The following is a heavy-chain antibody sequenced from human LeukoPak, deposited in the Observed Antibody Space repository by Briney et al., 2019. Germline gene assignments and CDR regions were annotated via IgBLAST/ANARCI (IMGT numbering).Heavy chain of an antibody. CDR1: GFTFSSYA. Sequence: GGSLRLSCAASGFTFSSYAMSWVRQAPGKGLEWVSAISGSGGSTYYADSVKGRFTISRDNSKNTLYLQMNSLRAEDTAVYYCAKDPRKGSGSYYEGPWGQGTLVTVSS. V-gene: IGHV3-23*01. D-gene: IGHD3-10*01. CDR2: ISGSGGST. CDR3: AKDPRKGSGSYYEGP. J-gene: IGHJ5*02.